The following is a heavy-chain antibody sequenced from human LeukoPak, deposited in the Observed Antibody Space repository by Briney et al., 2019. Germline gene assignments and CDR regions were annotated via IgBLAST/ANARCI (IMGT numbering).Heavy chain of an antibody. D-gene: IGHD6-6*01. CDR3: ARIGYSSSSYDY. J-gene: IGHJ4*02. CDR2: ISESGASI. Sequence: PGGSLRLSCAASGFTFSSYAMSWVRQAPGKGLEWVSSISESGASIYYADSVKGRFTISRANAKNSVYLQISSLRVEDTAVYYCARIGYSSSSYDYWGQGILVTVSS. CDR1: GFTFSSYA. V-gene: IGHV3-23*01.